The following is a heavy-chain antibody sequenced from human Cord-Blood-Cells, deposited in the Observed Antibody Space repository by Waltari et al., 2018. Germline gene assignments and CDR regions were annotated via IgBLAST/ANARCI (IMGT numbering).Heavy chain of an antibody. J-gene: IGHJ4*02. CDR1: GFTFSSYG. V-gene: IGHV3-30*18. CDR3: AKGEDY. Sequence: QVQLVESGGGVVQPGRSLRLSCAASGFTFSSYGMHWVRQAPGKGLEWVAVISYDGSNKYYADSVKGRFTISRDNSKNTLYLQMNSLRAEDTAVYYCAKGEDYWGQGTLVTVSS. CDR2: ISYDGSNK.